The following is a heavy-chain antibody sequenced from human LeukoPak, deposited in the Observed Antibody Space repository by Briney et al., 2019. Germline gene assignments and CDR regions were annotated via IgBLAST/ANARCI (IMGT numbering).Heavy chain of an antibody. V-gene: IGHV4-59*08. CDR1: GGPINNYY. D-gene: IGHD5-24*01. Sequence: SETLSLTCTVSGGPINNYYWSWIRQSPEKGLEWIGYIHDSGSTNYNPSLKSRVTISVDTSKNQFSLKLSSVTAADTAVYYCVRLDAAAGRYLQFYYWGQATLVTVSS. J-gene: IGHJ4*02. CDR2: IHDSGST. CDR3: VRLDAAAGRYLQFYY.